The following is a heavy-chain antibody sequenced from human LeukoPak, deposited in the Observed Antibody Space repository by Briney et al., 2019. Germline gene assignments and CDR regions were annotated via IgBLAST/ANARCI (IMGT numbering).Heavy chain of an antibody. CDR3: ARDGAIAAAGTYYYYGMDV. Sequence: GGSLRLSCAASGFTFSSYEMNWVRQAPGKGLEWVSYISSSGSTIYYADSVKGRFTISRDNAKNSLYLQMNSLRAEDTAVYYCARDGAIAAAGTYYYYGMDVWGQGTTVTVSS. V-gene: IGHV3-48*03. D-gene: IGHD6-13*01. CDR1: GFTFSSYE. CDR2: ISSSGSTI. J-gene: IGHJ6*02.